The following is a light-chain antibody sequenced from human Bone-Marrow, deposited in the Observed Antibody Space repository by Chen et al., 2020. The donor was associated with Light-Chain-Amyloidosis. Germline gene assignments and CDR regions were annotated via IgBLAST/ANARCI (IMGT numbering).Light chain of an antibody. J-gene: IGLJ1*01. CDR3: QSADLSGTSV. CDR1: ALSKQY. V-gene: IGLV3-25*03. Sequence: SYELTQPPSLSVSPGQTARITCSGDALSKQYAHWYQQKPGQAPLLVICKDSERPSGIPGRFSGASSGTTATLTISGVRAEDAADYYCQSADLSGTSVFGSGTKVAVL. CDR2: KDS.